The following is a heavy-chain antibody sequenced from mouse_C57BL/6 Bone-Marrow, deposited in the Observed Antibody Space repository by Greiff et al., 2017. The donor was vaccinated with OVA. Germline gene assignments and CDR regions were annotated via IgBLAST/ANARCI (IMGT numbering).Heavy chain of an antibody. CDR1: GYAFSSSW. J-gene: IGHJ2*01. CDR2: IYPGDGDT. CDR3: ARSLLTGFDY. D-gene: IGHD4-1*01. V-gene: IGHV1-82*01. Sequence: VQLQESGPELVKPGASVKISCKASGYAFSSSWMNWVKQRPGKGLEWIGRIYPGDGDTNYNGKFKGKATLTADKSSSTAYMQLSSLTSEDSAVYFCARSLLTGFDYWGRGTTLTVSS.